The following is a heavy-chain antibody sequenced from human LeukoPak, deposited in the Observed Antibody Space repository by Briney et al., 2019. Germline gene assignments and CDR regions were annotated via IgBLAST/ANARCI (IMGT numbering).Heavy chain of an antibody. V-gene: IGHV4-4*07. CDR3: AREHIQQNYDFWSGYSQRWFDP. D-gene: IGHD3-3*01. Sequence: PSETLSLTCTVSGGSFTSYYWSWIRQPAGKGLEWIGRIHTSGSTDYNPSLKSRVTMSVDTSKNQFSLKLTSVTAADTAVYYCAREHIQQNYDFWSGYSQRWFDPWGQGTLVTVSS. J-gene: IGHJ5*02. CDR1: GGSFTSYY. CDR2: IHTSGST.